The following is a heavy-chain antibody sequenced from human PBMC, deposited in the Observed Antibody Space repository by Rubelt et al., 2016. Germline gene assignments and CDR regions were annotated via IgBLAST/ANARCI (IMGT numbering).Heavy chain of an antibody. J-gene: IGHJ6*02. CDR2: ISSSGDST. CDR1: GFSFSSNA. D-gene: IGHD6-6*01. CDR3: VKGSSTEYPSYSMDV. V-gene: IGHV3-64D*09. Sequence: VQLVESGGGVVQPGRSLRLSCSASGFSFSSNAVQWVRQAPGKGLESVSVISSSGDSTHYAVSVKGSCTISRDRSKNSVYLQMSSLRIEDTAVYYCVKGSSTEYPSYSMDVWCQGTTVTVSS.